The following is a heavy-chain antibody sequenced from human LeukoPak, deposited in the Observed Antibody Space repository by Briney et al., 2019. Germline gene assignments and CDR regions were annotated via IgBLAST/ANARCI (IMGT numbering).Heavy chain of an antibody. CDR1: GGSISSHY. D-gene: IGHD6-19*01. CDR2: IFNSGST. V-gene: IGHV4-59*11. CDR3: ARGVYGSVDAFDI. Sequence: PSETLSLTCTVSGGSISSHYWSWIRQPPGKGLEWIGYIFNSGSTNYNPSLKSRVTMSADTSKKQFSLKLNSVTAADTAVYYCARGVYGSVDAFDIWGQGTMVTVSS. J-gene: IGHJ3*02.